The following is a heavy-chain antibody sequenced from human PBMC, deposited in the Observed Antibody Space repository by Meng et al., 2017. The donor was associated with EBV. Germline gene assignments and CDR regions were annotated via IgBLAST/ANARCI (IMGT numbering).Heavy chain of an antibody. D-gene: IGHD3-22*01. J-gene: IGHJ4*02. Sequence: VPRVQSGAEVKEPGASVTVPCKAFAYTFTSYGISWVRQAPGQGLEWMGWISAYNGNTNYAQKLQGRVTMTTDTSTSTAYMELRSLRSDDTAVYYCARDGRLYDTPSPFDYWGQGTLVTVSS. V-gene: IGHV1-18*01. CDR3: ARDGRLYDTPSPFDY. CDR2: ISAYNGNT. CDR1: AYTFTSYG.